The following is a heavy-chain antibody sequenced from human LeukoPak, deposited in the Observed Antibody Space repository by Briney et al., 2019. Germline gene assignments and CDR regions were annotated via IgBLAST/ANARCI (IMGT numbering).Heavy chain of an antibody. V-gene: IGHV3-23*01. CDR1: GDTFSSDA. CDR2: ITSVDDST. Sequence: GGSLRLSCAVSGDTFSSDAFSWVRQAPGKGLEWVSAITSVDDSTYYADSVKGRFTISRDYSKNTVHLQLNSLRAEDTALYYCAIWVRNGWPYFDYWGQGTLVTVSS. CDR3: AIWVRNGWPYFDY. J-gene: IGHJ4*02. D-gene: IGHD6-19*01.